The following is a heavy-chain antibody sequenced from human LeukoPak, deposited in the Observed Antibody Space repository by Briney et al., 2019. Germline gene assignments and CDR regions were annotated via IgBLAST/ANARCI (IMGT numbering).Heavy chain of an antibody. CDR2: VETDGDEK. J-gene: IGHJ4*02. CDR3: ARDIPSGFYTPDY. Sequence: PGGPLRLSCVASGFPFSDYWMSWVRQAPGMGLEWVANVETDGDEKNYVDSVKGRFTISRDNARYSLYLQMNSLRVEDTAVYYCARDIPSGFYTPDYWGRGTLVTVSS. D-gene: IGHD5-12*01. V-gene: IGHV3-7*01. CDR1: GFPFSDYW.